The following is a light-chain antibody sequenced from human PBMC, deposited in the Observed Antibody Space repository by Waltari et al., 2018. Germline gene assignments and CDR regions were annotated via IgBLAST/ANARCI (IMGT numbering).Light chain of an antibody. J-gene: IGKJ4*01. CDR1: QDISNY. V-gene: IGKV1-33*01. CDR3: QQYDNIPTLT. Sequence: IQMTQSPSSLSASVGDRVTITCQASQDISNYLNWYQQKPGKAPKLLVYDASNLETGVPSRFSGSGSGTDFTFTISSLQPEDIATYYCQQYDNIPTLTFGGGTKVEIK. CDR2: DAS.